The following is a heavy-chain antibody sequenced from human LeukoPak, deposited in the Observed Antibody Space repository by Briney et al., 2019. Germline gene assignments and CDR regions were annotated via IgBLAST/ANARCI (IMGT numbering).Heavy chain of an antibody. CDR2: FRSSRGTI. CDR3: ARGTLLNAFDI. V-gene: IGHV3-48*03. Sequence: GGSLRLSCAASGFSISTYEMNWVRQAPGKGLEWVSYFRSSRGTIYYADSVRGRFTVSGDSAKNSLYLQMNSLRADDMAVYYCARGTLLNAFDIWGQGTMVTVSS. J-gene: IGHJ3*02. D-gene: IGHD1-26*01. CDR1: GFSISTYE.